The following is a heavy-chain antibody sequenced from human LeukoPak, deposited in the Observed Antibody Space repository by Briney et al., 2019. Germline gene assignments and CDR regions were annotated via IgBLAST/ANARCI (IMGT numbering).Heavy chain of an antibody. J-gene: IGHJ4*02. CDR2: IKSDVRST. D-gene: IGHD2-21*02. CDR3: TAIRPDY. CDR1: GFTFSTSW. V-gene: IGHV3-74*01. Sequence: GGSLRLSCAASGFTFSTSWMHWVRQAPGKGLVWVARIKSDVRSTDYADSVKGRFTTSRADANNILYLQMNSLRAEDTAVYYCTAIRPDYWGQGTVVTVSS.